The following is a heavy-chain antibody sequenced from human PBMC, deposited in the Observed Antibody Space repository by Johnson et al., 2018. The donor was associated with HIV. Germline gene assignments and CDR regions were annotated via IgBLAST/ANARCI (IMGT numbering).Heavy chain of an antibody. CDR3: AKGGIDAFDI. D-gene: IGHD6-25*01. CDR1: GFTFSSYA. Sequence: QVQRVESGGGLVQPGRSLRLSCAASGFTFSSYAMHWVRQAPGKGLEWVAVISYDGSNKYYVDSVKGRVTISRDNARNSLYLQMNSLRAEDTAVYYCAKGGIDAFDIWGQGTMVTVSS. V-gene: IGHV3-30-3*01. CDR2: ISYDGSNK. J-gene: IGHJ3*02.